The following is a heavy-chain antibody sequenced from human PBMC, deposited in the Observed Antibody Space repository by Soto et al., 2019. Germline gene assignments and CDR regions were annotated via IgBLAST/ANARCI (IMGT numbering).Heavy chain of an antibody. CDR2: IFPSGTT. CDR3: ARGREFDS. V-gene: IGHV4-30-2*01. Sequence: NPSETLSLTCAVSGGSLTSGTYSWNWIRQPPGKGLEWIGYIFPSGTTYYNPSLKSRVSISIDVSKNQFSLNLRSLTAADTAAYYCARGREFDSWGQGTLVTVSS. J-gene: IGHJ4*02. CDR1: GGSLTSGTYS.